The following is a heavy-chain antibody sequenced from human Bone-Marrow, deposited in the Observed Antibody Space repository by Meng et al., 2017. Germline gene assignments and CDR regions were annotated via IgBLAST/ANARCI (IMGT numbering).Heavy chain of an antibody. CDR1: GGTFSSYA. CDR3: ARLEREGVWFGELLPTRDAFDI. V-gene: IGHV1-69*05. CDR2: IIPIFGTA. J-gene: IGHJ3*02. Sequence: SVKVSCKASGGTFSSYAISWVRQAPGQGLEWMGGIIPIFGTANYAQKFQGRVTITTDESTSTAYMELSSLRSEDTAVYYCARLEREGVWFGELLPTRDAFDIWGQGTMVTVSS. D-gene: IGHD3-10*01.